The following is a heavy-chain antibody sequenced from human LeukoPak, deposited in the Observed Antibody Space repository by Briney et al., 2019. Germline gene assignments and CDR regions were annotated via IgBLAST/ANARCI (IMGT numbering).Heavy chain of an antibody. Sequence: ASVKVSCKASGYTFTGYYMHWVRQAPGQGLEWMGWINPNSGGTNYAQKFKGRVTMTRDTSISTAYMELRSLRSDDTAVYYCARNWGYYYYDSSEYGFWFDPWGQGTLVTVSS. CDR3: ARNWGYYYYDSSEYGFWFDP. J-gene: IGHJ5*02. CDR1: GYTFTGYY. D-gene: IGHD3-22*01. V-gene: IGHV1-2*02. CDR2: INPNSGGT.